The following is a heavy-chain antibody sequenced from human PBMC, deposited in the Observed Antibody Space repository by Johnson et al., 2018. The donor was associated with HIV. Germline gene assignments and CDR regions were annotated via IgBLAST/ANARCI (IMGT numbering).Heavy chain of an antibody. CDR1: GFTFSSYG. J-gene: IGHJ3*02. D-gene: IGHD3-22*01. CDR3: ASYDRSGSRAFDI. Sequence: VQLVESGGGVVQPGGSLRLSCAASGFTFSSYGMHWVRQAPGKGLEWVAFIRYDGSNKYYADSVKGRFTISRDNSKNTLYLQMNSLRAEDTAVYYCASYDRSGSRAFDIWGQGTMVTVAS. V-gene: IGHV3-30*02. CDR2: IRYDGSNK.